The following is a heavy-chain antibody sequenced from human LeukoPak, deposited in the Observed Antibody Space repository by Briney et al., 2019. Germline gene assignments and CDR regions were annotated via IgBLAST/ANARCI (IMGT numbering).Heavy chain of an antibody. J-gene: IGHJ4*02. V-gene: IGHV1-18*04. Sequence: ASVKVSCKASGYTFTGYYMHWVRQAPGQGLEWMGWISAYNGNTNYAQKLQGRVTMTTDTSTSTAYMELRSLRSDDTAVYYCARTTYYYDSSGYNIALYYFDYWGQGTLVTVSS. CDR3: ARTTYYYDSSGYNIALYYFDY. D-gene: IGHD3-22*01. CDR1: GYTFTGYY. CDR2: ISAYNGNT.